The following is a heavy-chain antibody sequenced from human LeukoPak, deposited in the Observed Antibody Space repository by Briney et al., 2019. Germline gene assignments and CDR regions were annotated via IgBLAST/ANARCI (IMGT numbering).Heavy chain of an antibody. CDR2: IYTSGST. CDR3: ARGSGSYSSYYYYGMDV. Sequence: SETLSLTCTVSGGSISSGSYCWSWIRQPAGKGLEWIGRIYTSGSTNYNPSLKSRVTISVDTSKNQFSLSLSSVTAADTAVYYCARGSGSYSSYYYYGMDVWGQGTTVTVSS. D-gene: IGHD1-26*01. CDR1: GGSISSGSYC. J-gene: IGHJ6*02. V-gene: IGHV4-61*02.